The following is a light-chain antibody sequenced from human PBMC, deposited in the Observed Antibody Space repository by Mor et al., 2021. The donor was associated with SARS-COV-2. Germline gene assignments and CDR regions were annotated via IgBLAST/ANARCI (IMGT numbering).Light chain of an antibody. Sequence: SSSLAWYQQKPGQAPRLLIYDASNRATGVPARFSGSGSGTDFTLTISRLEPEDSAVYYCQQRGNWPLYTFGQGTKLEIK. CDR3: QQRGNWPLYT. CDR1: SSS. J-gene: IGKJ2*01. CDR2: DAS. V-gene: IGKV3-11*01.